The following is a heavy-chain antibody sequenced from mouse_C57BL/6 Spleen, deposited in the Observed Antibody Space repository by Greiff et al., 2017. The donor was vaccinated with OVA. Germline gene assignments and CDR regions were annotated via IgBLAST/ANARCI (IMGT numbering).Heavy chain of an antibody. CDR1: GYSFTSYY. D-gene: IGHD2-2*01. V-gene: IGHV1-66*01. CDR2: IYPGSGNT. CDR3: ARGDYGYPWFAY. Sequence: VQLQQSGPELVKPGASVKISCKASGYSFTSYYIHWVKQRPGQGLEWIGWIYPGSGNTKYNEKFKGKATLTADTSSSTAYMQLSSLTSEDSAVYYCARGDYGYPWFAYWGQGTLVTVSA. J-gene: IGHJ3*01.